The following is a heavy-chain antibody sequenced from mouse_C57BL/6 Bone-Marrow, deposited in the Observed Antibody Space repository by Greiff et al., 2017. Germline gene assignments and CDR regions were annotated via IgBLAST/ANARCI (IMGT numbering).Heavy chain of an antibody. CDR2: IWCDADK. J-gene: IGHJ3*01. D-gene: IGHD2-13*01. CDR1: GFSLSTFGMG. Sequence: QVTLKESGPGILQPSQTLSLTCSFSGFSLSTFGMGVGWIRQPSGQGLEWLAHIWCDADKYYHPALKSRLTISKDTSKNQVFLNSANVDTADNATYYCARRGEAGEGFAYGGQGTLVTVSA. V-gene: IGHV8-8*01. CDR3: ARRGEAGEGFAY.